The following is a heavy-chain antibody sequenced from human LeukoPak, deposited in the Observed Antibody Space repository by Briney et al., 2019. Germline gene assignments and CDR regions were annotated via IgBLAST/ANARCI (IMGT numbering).Heavy chain of an antibody. D-gene: IGHD2-15*01. CDR2: ISGSGGST. CDR1: GFTFSSYW. Sequence: GGSLRLSCAASGFTFSSYWMSWVRQAPGKGLEWVSAISGSGGSTYYADSVKGRFTISRDNAKNSLYLQMNSLRADDTAVYYCARDGGGSHLDYWGQGTLVTVSS. V-gene: IGHV3-23*01. J-gene: IGHJ4*02. CDR3: ARDGGGSHLDY.